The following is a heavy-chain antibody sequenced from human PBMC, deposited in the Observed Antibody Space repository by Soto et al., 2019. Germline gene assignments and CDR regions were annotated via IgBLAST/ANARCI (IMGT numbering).Heavy chain of an antibody. V-gene: IGHV4-59*08. CDR1: GGSISSYY. Sequence: SETLSLTCTVSGGSISSYYWSWIRQPPGKGLEWIGYIYYSGSTNYNPSLKSRVTISVDTSKDQLSLKLSSVTAADTAVYYCARRYGYYFDYWGQGTLVTVSS. CDR3: ARRYGYYFDY. CDR2: IYYSGST. J-gene: IGHJ4*02. D-gene: IGHD4-17*01.